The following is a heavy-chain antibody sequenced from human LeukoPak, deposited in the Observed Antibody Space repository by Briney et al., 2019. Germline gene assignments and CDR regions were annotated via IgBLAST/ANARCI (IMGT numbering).Heavy chain of an antibody. CDR1: GFLFGEYA. D-gene: IGHD5-18*01. Sequence: GHSLRLSCAASGFLFGEYAMSGAPQAPGKGPEGVSDLRGISTYDRDTVKGRFTISSDTSKTTVYLQMNCLREYDTALYYSVKGPLAGDGYHPDYWGQGTLVTVS. CDR3: VKGPLAGDGYHPDY. CDR2: LRGIST. V-gene: IGHV3-23*05. J-gene: IGHJ4*02.